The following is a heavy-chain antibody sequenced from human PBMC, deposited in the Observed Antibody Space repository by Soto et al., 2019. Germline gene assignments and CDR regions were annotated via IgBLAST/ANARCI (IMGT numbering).Heavy chain of an antibody. V-gene: IGHV4-4*02. Sequence: SETLSLTCAVSGGSISSSNWWSWVRQPPGKGLEWIGEIEHSGNTNHNPSLKSRVTMSVDTSKNQFSLKLTSVTAADTAVYYCARVSSSSRTWFDPWGQGTLVTVSS. D-gene: IGHD6-6*01. CDR1: GGSISSSNW. CDR2: IEHSGNT. J-gene: IGHJ5*02. CDR3: ARVSSSSRTWFDP.